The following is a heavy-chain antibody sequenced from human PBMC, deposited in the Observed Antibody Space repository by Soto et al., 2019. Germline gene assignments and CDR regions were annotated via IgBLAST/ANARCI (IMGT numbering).Heavy chain of an antibody. CDR3: ARHPRIAVAGGNWFDP. CDR2: IYYSGST. D-gene: IGHD6-19*01. V-gene: IGHV4-39*01. Sequence: QLQLQESGPGLVKPSETLSLTCTVSGGSISSSSYYWGWIRQPPGKGLEWIGSIYYSGSTYYNPSLKSRVTISVDTSKNQFSLKLSSVTAADTAVYYCARHPRIAVAGGNWFDPWGQGTLVTVSS. J-gene: IGHJ5*02. CDR1: GGSISSSSYY.